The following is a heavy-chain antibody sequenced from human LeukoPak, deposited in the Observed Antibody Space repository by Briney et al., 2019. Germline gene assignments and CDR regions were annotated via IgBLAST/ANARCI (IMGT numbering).Heavy chain of an antibody. CDR3: VKDPRDTYGTNWFVS. CDR1: GFSFGNYA. Sequence: RGSLRLSCVASGFSFGNYAMSWVRQAPGKGLQWVSQISGTGGATWYAGFARDRFTISRDNSKKTLYLQMSGLRVEDTAMYYCVKDPRDTYGTNWFVSWGQGTLLIVSS. CDR2: ISGTGGAT. V-gene: IGHV3-23*01. J-gene: IGHJ5*01. D-gene: IGHD2-21*01.